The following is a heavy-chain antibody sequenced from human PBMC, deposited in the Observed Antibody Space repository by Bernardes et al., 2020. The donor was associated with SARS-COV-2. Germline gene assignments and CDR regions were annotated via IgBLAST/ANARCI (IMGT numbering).Heavy chain of an antibody. CDR3: ATLNLGNFDY. D-gene: IGHD7-27*01. CDR2: IAYDDGHK. J-gene: IGHJ4*02. CDR1: GFTFTSFG. Sequence: GGSLRLSCAASGFTFTSFGMRWVRQAPGKGLEWVAFIAYDDGHKYYEDSVKGRFTISRDNSKNTLYLQMNSLRAEDTALYYCATLNLGNFDYWGQGTLCTFSP. V-gene: IGHV3-30*02.